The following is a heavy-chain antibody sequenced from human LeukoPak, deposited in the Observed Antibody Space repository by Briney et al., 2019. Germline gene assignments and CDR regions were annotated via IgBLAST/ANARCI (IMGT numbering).Heavy chain of an antibody. V-gene: IGHV4-39*01. CDR2: IYYSGST. Sequence: SETLSLTCTVSGGSISSSSYYWGWIRQLPGKGLEWIGSIYYSGSTYYNPSLKSRVTISVDTSKNQFSLKLSSVTAADTAVYYCARGVEIATIDYWGQGTLVTVSS. CDR1: GGSISSSSYY. J-gene: IGHJ4*02. CDR3: ARGVEIATIDY. D-gene: IGHD5-24*01.